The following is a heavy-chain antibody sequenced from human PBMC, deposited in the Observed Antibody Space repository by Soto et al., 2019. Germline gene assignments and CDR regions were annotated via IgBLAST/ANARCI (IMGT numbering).Heavy chain of an antibody. CDR3: ARTHGGSRISVHWFDP. V-gene: IGHV1-18*01. CDR1: GYTFTSYG. Sequence: VKVSCKASGYTFTSYGISWVRQAPGQGLEWMGWISAYNGNTNYAQKLQGRVTMTTDTSTSTAYMELRSLRSDDTAVYYCARTHGGSRISVHWFDPWGQGTLVTAPQ. CDR2: ISAYNGNT. J-gene: IGHJ5*02. D-gene: IGHD2-15*01.